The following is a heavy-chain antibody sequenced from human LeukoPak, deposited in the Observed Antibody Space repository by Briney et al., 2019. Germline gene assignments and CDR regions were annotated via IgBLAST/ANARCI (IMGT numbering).Heavy chain of an antibody. D-gene: IGHD3-3*01. V-gene: IGHV4-30-4*08. CDR1: GGSISSGDYY. CDR2: IYYSGST. J-gene: IGHJ4*02. CDR3: ARTRYYDFWSGYSDY. Sequence: SETLSLTCTVSGGSISSGDYYWSWIRQPPGKGLEWIGYIYYSGSTYYNPSLKNRVTISVDTSKNQFSLKLSSVTAADTAVYYCARTRYYDFWSGYSDYWGQGTLVTVSS.